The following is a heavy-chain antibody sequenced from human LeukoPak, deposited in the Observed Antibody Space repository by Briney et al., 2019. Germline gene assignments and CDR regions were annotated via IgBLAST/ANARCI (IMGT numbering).Heavy chain of an antibody. Sequence: GGSLRRSCAASGSTFSDYYMSWIRQAPGKGLEGISYISSSGPTIYYEDSVKGRFIISRDNAKHSLYLQMNSLRVEDTAVYYCPFVRDTSSSVWYFDLWGRGTLVTVSS. CDR2: ISSSGPTI. J-gene: IGHJ2*01. CDR1: GSTFSDYY. D-gene: IGHD6-6*01. V-gene: IGHV3-11*01. CDR3: PFVRDTSSSVWYFDL.